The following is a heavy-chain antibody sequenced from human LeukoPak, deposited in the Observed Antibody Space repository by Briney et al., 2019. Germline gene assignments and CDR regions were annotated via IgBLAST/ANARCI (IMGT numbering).Heavy chain of an antibody. CDR2: VSYDGST. J-gene: IGHJ5*02. Sequence: PSETLSLTCTVSDGSISTYFWNWIRQPPGRGLEWIGHVSYDGSTNLNPSLKSRVTISVDTSKNQFPLKLRSVTAADTAVYYCARRPRAEPDTSPDNWFDPWGQGTLVTVSS. CDR3: ARRPRAEPDTSPDNWFDP. CDR1: DGSISTYF. D-gene: IGHD1-14*01. V-gene: IGHV4-59*08.